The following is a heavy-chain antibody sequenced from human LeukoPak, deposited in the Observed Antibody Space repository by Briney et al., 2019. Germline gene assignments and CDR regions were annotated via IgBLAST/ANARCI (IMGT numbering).Heavy chain of an antibody. V-gene: IGHV4-4*07. CDR3: ARDRSSWGYSSGWWGDFDY. Sequence: SETLSLTCTVSGGSISSYYWSWIRQPAGKGLEWIGRIYTSGSTNYNPSLKSRVTMSVDTSKNQFSLKLSSVTAADTAVYYCARDRSSWGYSSGWWGDFDYWGQGTLVTVSS. CDR2: IYTSGST. CDR1: GGSISSYY. J-gene: IGHJ4*02. D-gene: IGHD6-19*01.